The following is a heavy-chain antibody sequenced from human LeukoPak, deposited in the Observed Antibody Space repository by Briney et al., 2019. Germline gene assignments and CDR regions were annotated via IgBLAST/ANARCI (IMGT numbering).Heavy chain of an antibody. J-gene: IGHJ6*02. CDR2: IKQDGSEK. V-gene: IGHV3-7*01. Sequence: GGSLRLSCAASGFTFSSYWMSWVRQAPGKGLEWVANIKQDGSEKYYVDSVKGRFTISRDNAKNSLYLQMNSLRAEDTAVYYCARDRRVIYGSGISPYYGMDVWGQGTTVTVSS. CDR1: GFTFSSYW. D-gene: IGHD3-10*01. CDR3: ARDRRVIYGSGISPYYGMDV.